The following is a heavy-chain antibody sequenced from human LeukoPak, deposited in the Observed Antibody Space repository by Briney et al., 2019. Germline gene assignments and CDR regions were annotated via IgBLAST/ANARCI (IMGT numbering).Heavy chain of an antibody. CDR3: ARDAGRGPIIYYFDY. V-gene: IGHV1-3*03. J-gene: IGHJ4*02. CDR1: GYTFTSYA. Sequence: ASVKVSCKASGYTFTSYAMHWVRQAPGQRLEWMGWINAGNGNTKYSQEFQGRVTITRDTSASTAYMELSSLRSEDMAVYYCARDAGRGPIIYYFDYWGQGTLVTVSS. CDR2: INAGNGNT. D-gene: IGHD3-9*01.